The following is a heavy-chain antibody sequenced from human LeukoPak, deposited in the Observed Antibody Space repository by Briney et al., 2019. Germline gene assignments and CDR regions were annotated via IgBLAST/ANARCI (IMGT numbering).Heavy chain of an antibody. CDR1: GGSISSSSYY. J-gene: IGHJ3*02. CDR2: IYYSGST. V-gene: IGHV4-39*07. Sequence: SETLSLTCTVSGGSISSSSYYWGWIRQPPGEGLEWIGSIYYSGSTYYNPSLKSRVTISVDTSKNQFSLKLSSVTAADTAVYYCARDRAVAGTYDAFDIWGQGTMVTVSS. D-gene: IGHD6-19*01. CDR3: ARDRAVAGTYDAFDI.